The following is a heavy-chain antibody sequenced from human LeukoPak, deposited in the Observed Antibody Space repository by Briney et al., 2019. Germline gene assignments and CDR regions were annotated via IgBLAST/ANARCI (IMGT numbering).Heavy chain of an antibody. D-gene: IGHD3-22*01. CDR1: GFTFSSYA. V-gene: IGHV3-23*01. Sequence: GGSLRLSXAASGFTFSSYAMSWVRQAPGKGLEWVSAISGSGGSTYYAHSVKGRFTIPRDNSKNTLYLQMNSLRAEDTAVYYCAARITMIVIDWGQGTLVTVSS. J-gene: IGHJ4*02. CDR2: ISGSGGST. CDR3: AARITMIVID.